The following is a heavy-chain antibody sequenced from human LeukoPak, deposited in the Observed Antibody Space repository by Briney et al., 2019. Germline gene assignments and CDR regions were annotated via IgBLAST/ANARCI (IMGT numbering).Heavy chain of an antibody. Sequence: GGSLRLSCAASGFSFSSHDMHWVRQVTGKGLEWVSAIGTASETYYADSVKGRFTISRENAKNSLYLQMNSLTAGDTAVYYCARGGGYHDFDYWGQGTLVTVSS. J-gene: IGHJ4*02. V-gene: IGHV3-13*01. CDR2: IGTASET. CDR3: ARGGGYHDFDY. D-gene: IGHD2-15*01. CDR1: GFSFSSHD.